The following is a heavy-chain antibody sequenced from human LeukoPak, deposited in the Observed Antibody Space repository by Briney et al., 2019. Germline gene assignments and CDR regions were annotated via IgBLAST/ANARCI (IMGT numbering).Heavy chain of an antibody. CDR1: GYTFTGYY. CDR2: INPSSGGT. J-gene: IGHJ4*02. Sequence: GASVKVSCKASGYTFTGYYMHWVRQAPGQGLEWMGWINPSSGGTDYAQNFQGRVTMARDTSISTAYMELSRLTSDDTAVYYCAKSLVATRYFDYWGQGTLVTVSS. CDR3: AKSLVATRYFDY. D-gene: IGHD5-12*01. V-gene: IGHV1-2*02.